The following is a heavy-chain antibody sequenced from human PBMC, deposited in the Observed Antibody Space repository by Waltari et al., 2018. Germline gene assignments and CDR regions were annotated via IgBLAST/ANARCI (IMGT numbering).Heavy chain of an antibody. J-gene: IGHJ4*02. Sequence: QVQLVQSGAEVKQPGASVKVSCKVSGSTLPELSIHWVRPAPGQGLEWMGGFDPEDGETIYAQKFQGRVTMTEDTSTDTAYMELSSLRSEDTAVYYCATDSYYYGSGSYGPSYFDYWGQGTLVTVSS. D-gene: IGHD3-10*01. CDR1: GSTLPELS. CDR2: FDPEDGET. CDR3: ATDSYYYGSGSYGPSYFDY. V-gene: IGHV1-24*01.